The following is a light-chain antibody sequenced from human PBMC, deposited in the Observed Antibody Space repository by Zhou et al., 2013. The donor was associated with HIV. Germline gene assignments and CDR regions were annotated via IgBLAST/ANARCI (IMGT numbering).Light chain of an antibody. V-gene: IGKV2-28*01. J-gene: IGKJ2*01. CDR3: MTNSTTPPT. Sequence: DIVMTQSPLSLAVSPGESASISCRSSQRLLHTNAYIYLDWFLQKPGQSPQLLIYLGSNRASGVPGRFSGSGSGTNFTLIINRVEPEDVGIYYCMTNSTTPPTFGQGPNWR. CDR2: LGS. CDR1: QRLLHTNAYIY.